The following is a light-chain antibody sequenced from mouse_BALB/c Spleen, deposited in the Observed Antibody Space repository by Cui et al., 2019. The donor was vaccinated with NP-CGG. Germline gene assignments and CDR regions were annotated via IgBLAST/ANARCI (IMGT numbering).Light chain of an antibody. V-gene: IGLV1*01. CDR2: GTN. J-gene: IGLJ1*01. CDR1: TGAVTTSNY. CDR3: ALWYSNHSWV. Sequence: QAVVTQESALTTSPGENVTLTCRSSTGAVTTSNYANWVQEKPDHLFTGLIGGTNNRAPGVPARFSGSLIGDKAALTITGAQTEDEAIYFCALWYSNHSWVFGGGTKLTVL.